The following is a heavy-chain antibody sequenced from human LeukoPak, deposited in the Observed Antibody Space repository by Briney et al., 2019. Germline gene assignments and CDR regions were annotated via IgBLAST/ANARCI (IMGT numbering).Heavy chain of an antibody. D-gene: IGHD3-22*01. CDR3: ARGPSTQLVYDSSGYYYSGYYFDY. CDR2: INHSGST. V-gene: IGHV4-34*01. CDR1: GGSFSGYY. J-gene: IGHJ4*02. Sequence: SETLSLTCAVYGGSFSGYYWSWIRQPPGKGLEWIGEINHSGSTNYNPSLKGRVTISVDTPKNQFSLKLSSVTAADTAVYYCARGPSTQLVYDSSGYYYSGYYFDYWGQGTLVTVSS.